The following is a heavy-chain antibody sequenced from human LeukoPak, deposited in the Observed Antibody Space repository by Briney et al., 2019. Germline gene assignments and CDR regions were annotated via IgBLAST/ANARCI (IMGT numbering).Heavy chain of an antibody. J-gene: IGHJ1*01. CDR2: IYYSGRT. Sequence: SETLSLTCSVSADSVSRSDFYWDWIRQPAGNGLEWIGTIYYSGRTYYSPSLKSRVTLSVDTSSNQFSLNLRSMTAAYTAVYYCARRRYYDGSCLEWGQGTLLSVS. CDR1: ADSVSRSDFY. V-gene: IGHV4-39*01. D-gene: IGHD3-22*01. CDR3: ARRRYYDGSCLE.